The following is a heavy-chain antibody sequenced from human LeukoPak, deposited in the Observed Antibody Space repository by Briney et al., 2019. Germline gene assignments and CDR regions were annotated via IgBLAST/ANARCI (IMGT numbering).Heavy chain of an antibody. V-gene: IGHV1-2*02. CDR1: GYTFTGYY. CDR2: INPNSGGT. D-gene: IGHD3-16*01. CDR3: ARWGTGPSGYFDY. J-gene: IGHJ4*02. Sequence: ASVKVSCKASGYTFTGYYMHWVRQAHGQGLERMGWINPNSGGTNYAQKFQGRVTMTRDTSISTAYMELSRLRSDDTAVSYCARWGTGPSGYFDYWGQGTLVTVSS.